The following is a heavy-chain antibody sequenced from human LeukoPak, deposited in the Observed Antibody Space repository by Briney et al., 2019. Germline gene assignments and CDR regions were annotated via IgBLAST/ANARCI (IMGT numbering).Heavy chain of an antibody. D-gene: IGHD3-3*01. V-gene: IGHV3-66*01. Sequence: GGSLRLSCAASGFTFSSYWMSWVRQAPGKGLEWISVTYSGGTTYYSGSVRDRFIVSRDSSKNTLYLQMTSLTGEDTAIYYCARDPSGTTIDNYYTPPKGLDVWVQGTAVTVSS. CDR1: GFTFSSYW. CDR3: ARDPSGTTIDNYYTPPKGLDV. CDR2: TYSGGTT. J-gene: IGHJ6*02.